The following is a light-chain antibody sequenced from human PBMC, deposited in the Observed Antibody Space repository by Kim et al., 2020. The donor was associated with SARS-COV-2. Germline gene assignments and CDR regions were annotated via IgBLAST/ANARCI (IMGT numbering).Light chain of an antibody. CDR3: QQRGNWPPALT. Sequence: PGESASPSCKTTHTVDISLAGYRPTPGQAPRLLIYDAAIRAAGIPDRFSASGSGTDFTLTIGSLAPEDFAVYYCQQRGNWPPALTFGGGTKVDIK. J-gene: IGKJ4*01. CDR2: DAA. V-gene: IGKV3-11*01. CDR1: HTVDIS.